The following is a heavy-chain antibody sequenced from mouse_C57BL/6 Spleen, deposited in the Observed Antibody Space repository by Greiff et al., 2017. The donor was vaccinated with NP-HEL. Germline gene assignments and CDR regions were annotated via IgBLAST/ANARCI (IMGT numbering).Heavy chain of an antibody. D-gene: IGHD1-1*01. Sequence: EVQLVESGGGLVKPGGSLKLSCAASGFTFSSYAMSWVRQTPEKRLEWVATISDGGRYTYYPDNVKGRFTISRDNAKNNLYLQMSHLKSEDTAMYYCAREDYYGSSYWFAYWGQGTLVTVSA. CDR1: GFTFSSYA. V-gene: IGHV5-4*01. CDR2: ISDGGRYT. CDR3: AREDYYGSSYWFAY. J-gene: IGHJ3*01.